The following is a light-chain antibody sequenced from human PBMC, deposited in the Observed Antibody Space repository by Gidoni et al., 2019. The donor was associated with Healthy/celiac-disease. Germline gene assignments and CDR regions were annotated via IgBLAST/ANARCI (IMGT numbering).Light chain of an antibody. CDR1: QSVSSSD. Sequence: DIVLTQSPGTLSLSPGERATLSCRASQSVSSSDLAWYQQKPGQAPRLLIYGASSSATGIPDRFSGSGSGTDFTLTISRLEPEDFAVYYCQQYGSSPPYTFGQGTKLEIK. J-gene: IGKJ2*01. CDR2: GAS. V-gene: IGKV3-20*01. CDR3: QQYGSSPPYT.